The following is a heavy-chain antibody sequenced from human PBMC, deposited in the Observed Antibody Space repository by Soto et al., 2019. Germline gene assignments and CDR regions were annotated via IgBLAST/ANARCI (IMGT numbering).Heavy chain of an antibody. CDR2: ISGSGGST. D-gene: IGHD2-21*02. V-gene: IGHV3-23*01. CDR3: AKDWGYCGGDCYSDAFDN. CDR1: GFTFSSYA. J-gene: IGHJ3*02. Sequence: GGSLRLSCAASGFTFSSYAMSWVRQAPGKGLEWVSAISGSGGSTYYADSVKGRFTISRDNSKNTLYLQMNSLRAEDTAVYYCAKDWGYCGGDCYSDAFDNWGQGTMVTVSS.